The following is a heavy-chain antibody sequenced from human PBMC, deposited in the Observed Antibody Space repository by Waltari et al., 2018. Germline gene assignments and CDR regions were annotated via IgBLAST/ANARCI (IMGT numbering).Heavy chain of an antibody. Sequence: DVQLVESGGGLVQQGESQRRDCAASGFTFGSCAMNWVRLAPGKGLELVSSISGSGSNTSFAASVKGRFTISRDNSKNTLYLQMNSLTAEDSALYYCAKDRRGYDKDIEYWGQGALVIVSS. CDR3: AKDRRGYDKDIEY. CDR2: ISGSGSNT. CDR1: GFTFGSCA. D-gene: IGHD5-12*01. V-gene: IGHV3-23*04. J-gene: IGHJ4*02.